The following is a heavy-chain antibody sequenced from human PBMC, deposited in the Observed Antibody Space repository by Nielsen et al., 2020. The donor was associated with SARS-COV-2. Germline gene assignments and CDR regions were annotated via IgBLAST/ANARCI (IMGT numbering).Heavy chain of an antibody. CDR2: ISYDGSNK. D-gene: IGHD4-17*01. V-gene: IGHV3-30-3*01. J-gene: IGHJ6*02. Sequence: GGSLRLSCAASGFTFSSYAMHWVRQAPGKGLEWVAVISYDGSNKYYADSVKGRFTISRDNSKNTLYLQMNSLRAEDTAVYYCARQTTVTTRFGMDVWGQGTTVTVSS. CDR1: GFTFSSYA. CDR3: ARQTTVTTRFGMDV.